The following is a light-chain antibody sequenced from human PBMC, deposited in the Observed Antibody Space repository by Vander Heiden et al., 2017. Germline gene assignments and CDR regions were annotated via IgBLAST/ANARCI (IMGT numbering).Light chain of an antibody. CDR2: AAS. Sequence: DIQLTQSPSFLSASVGDRVTITCRASQGISSYLAWYQQKPGKAPKLLIYAASTLQRGVQSRFSGSGYGTEFTLTISSRQPEDFASYYCQQRNSDPWMYTFGQGTKLEIK. V-gene: IGKV1-9*01. CDR3: QQRNSDPWMYT. CDR1: QGISSY. J-gene: IGKJ2*01.